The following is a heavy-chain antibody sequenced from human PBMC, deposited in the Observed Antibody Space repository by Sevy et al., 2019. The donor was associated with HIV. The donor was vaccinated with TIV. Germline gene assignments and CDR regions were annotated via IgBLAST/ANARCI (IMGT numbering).Heavy chain of an antibody. V-gene: IGHV4-34*01. CDR2: INHSGST. CDR1: GGSFSGYY. D-gene: IGHD2-2*01. J-gene: IGHJ6*03. Sequence: SETLSLTCAVYGGSFSGYYWSWIRQPPGKGLEWIGEINHSGSTNYNPSLKSRVTISVDTSKNQFSLKLSSVTAADTAVYYCARGFGYCSSTSCYGGGYYYNYMDVWGKGTTVTVSS. CDR3: ARGFGYCSSTSCYGGGYYYNYMDV.